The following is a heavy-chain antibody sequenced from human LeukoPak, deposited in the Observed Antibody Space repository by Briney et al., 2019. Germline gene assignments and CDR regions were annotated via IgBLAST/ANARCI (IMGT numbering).Heavy chain of an antibody. CDR1: GFTFSSYA. V-gene: IGHV3-30-3*01. CDR3: ARGGAYYGMDV. CDR2: ISYDGSNK. D-gene: IGHD3-10*01. Sequence: GGSLRLSCAAPGFTFSSYAMHWVRQAPGKGLEWVAVISYDGSNKYYADSVKGRFTISRDNSKNTLYLQMNSLRAEDTAVYYCARGGAYYGMDVWGQGTTVTVSS. J-gene: IGHJ6*02.